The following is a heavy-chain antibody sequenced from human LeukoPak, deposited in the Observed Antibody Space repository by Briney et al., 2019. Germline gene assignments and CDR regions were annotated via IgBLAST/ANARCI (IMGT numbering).Heavy chain of an antibody. CDR1: GGSISSYY. D-gene: IGHD1-26*01. CDR2: ISYSGTT. Sequence: SETLSLTCTVAGGSISSYYWSWIRQPPGKGLEWIGYISYSGTTNYNPSLKSRVTISVAPSKNQFSLRLISVAAADTAVYYCARMYSGTSYYFDFWGQGTLVTVPS. V-gene: IGHV4-59*01. CDR3: ARMYSGTSYYFDF. J-gene: IGHJ4*02.